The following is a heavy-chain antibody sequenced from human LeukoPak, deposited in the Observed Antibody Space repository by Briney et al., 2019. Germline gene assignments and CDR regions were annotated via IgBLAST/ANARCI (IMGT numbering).Heavy chain of an antibody. CDR1: GFTFSSYW. V-gene: IGHV3-74*01. D-gene: IGHD5-18*01. CDR3: ARVGGIQLWLSHFDY. Sequence: GGSLRLSCAASGFTFSSYWMHWVRQAPGKGLVWVSRINSDGSSTSYADSVKGRFTISRDNAKNTLYLQMNSLGAEDTAVYYCARVGGIQLWLSHFDYWGQGTLVTVSS. CDR2: INSDGSST. J-gene: IGHJ4*02.